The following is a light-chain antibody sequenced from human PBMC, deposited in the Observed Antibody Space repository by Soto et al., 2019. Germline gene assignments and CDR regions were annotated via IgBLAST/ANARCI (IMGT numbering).Light chain of an antibody. Sequence: EIVMTQSPATLSVSPGERATLSCRASQSVSSKLAWDQQKPGQAPRLLISGESTRATGIPARFSGSGSGTEFTLTISSLQSEDFAVYYCQQYNNWPWTFGQWTKWEIK. CDR3: QQYNNWPWT. CDR1: QSVSSK. CDR2: GES. V-gene: IGKV3-15*01. J-gene: IGKJ1*01.